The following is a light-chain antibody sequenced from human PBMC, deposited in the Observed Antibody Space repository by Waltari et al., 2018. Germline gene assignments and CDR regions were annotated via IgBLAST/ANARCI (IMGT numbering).Light chain of an antibody. J-gene: IGLJ1*01. Sequence: QSALTQPPSASGSLGQSVTISCTGTSSDVGSYDSVSWFQQHPGKAPKLIIWGFSKRPSGVLGRLSGSKSGNTASLTVSGLQSEDEADYYCSSYTGTSYVFGPGTQVTVL. V-gene: IGLV2-8*01. CDR3: SSYTGTSYV. CDR2: GFS. CDR1: SSDVGSYDS.